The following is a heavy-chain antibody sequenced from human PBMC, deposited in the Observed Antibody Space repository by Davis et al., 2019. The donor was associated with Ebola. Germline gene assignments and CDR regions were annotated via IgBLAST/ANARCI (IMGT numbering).Heavy chain of an antibody. V-gene: IGHV4-34*01. CDR3: ARHIAYYDFGRAPRGVGMDV. Sequence: GSLRPSCTASGFTFGDYSMSWTRQPPGKGLEWIGEINHIGSTNYNPSLKSRVTISVDTSKNQFSLKLSSVTAADTAVYYCARHIAYYDFGRAPRGVGMDVWGQGTTVTVSS. J-gene: IGHJ6*02. CDR2: INHIGST. CDR1: GFTFGDYS. D-gene: IGHD3-3*01.